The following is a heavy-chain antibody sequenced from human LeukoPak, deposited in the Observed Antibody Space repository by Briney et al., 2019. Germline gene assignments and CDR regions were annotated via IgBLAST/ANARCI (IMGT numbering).Heavy chain of an antibody. CDR3: ALGYCSGGNCPYYSYGMDV. J-gene: IGHJ6*02. Sequence: PSQTLSLTCTVSGGSISTGGFFWTWIRQHPGKGLEWIGYFYYSGATSYNPSLQSRLTMSVDTSKNQFSLKLSSVTAADTAVYYCALGYCSGGNCPYYSYGMDVWGQGTTVTVSS. D-gene: IGHD2-15*01. CDR2: FYYSGAT. CDR1: GGSISTGGFF. V-gene: IGHV4-31*03.